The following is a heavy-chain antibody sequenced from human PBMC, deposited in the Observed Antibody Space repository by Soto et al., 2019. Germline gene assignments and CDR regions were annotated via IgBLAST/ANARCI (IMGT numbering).Heavy chain of an antibody. V-gene: IGHV3-53*04. CDR2: IYSGGST. D-gene: IGHD6-19*01. CDR3: ARRGSSGAFDI. Sequence: GGSLRLSCAASGFTVSSNYMSWVRQAPGKGLEWISVIYSGGSTYNADSVKGRFTISRHNSKNTLNLQMNSLRPEDTAVYYCARRGSSGAFDIWGQGTMVTVSS. CDR1: GFTVSSNY. J-gene: IGHJ3*02.